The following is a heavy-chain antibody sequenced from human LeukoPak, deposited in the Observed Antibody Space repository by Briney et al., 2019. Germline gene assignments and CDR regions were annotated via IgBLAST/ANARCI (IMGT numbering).Heavy chain of an antibody. V-gene: IGHV1-69*06. Sequence: SVKVSCKASGGTFTSYAISWVRQAPGQGLEWMGGIIPIFGTANYAQKFQGRVTITADKSTSTAYMELSSLRSEDTAVYYCARGVAAAAGTGFYYYYSYMDVWGKGTTVTVSS. CDR3: ARGVAAAAGTGFYYYYSYMDV. CDR2: IIPIFGTA. D-gene: IGHD6-13*01. CDR1: GGTFTSYA. J-gene: IGHJ6*03.